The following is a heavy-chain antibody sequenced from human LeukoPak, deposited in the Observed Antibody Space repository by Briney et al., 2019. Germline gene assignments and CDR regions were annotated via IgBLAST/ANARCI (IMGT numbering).Heavy chain of an antibody. CDR2: IIPIFGIA. D-gene: IGHD2-21*02. J-gene: IGHJ1*01. CDR1: GGTFSSCA. CDR3: ALAYCGGDCYESAEYFQL. Sequence: GASVKVSCKASGGTFSSCAISWVRQAPGQGLEWMGRIIPIFGIANYAQKFQGRVTITADKSTSTAYMELSSLRSEDTAGYYCALAYCGGDCYESAEYFQLWGQGTLVTVSS. V-gene: IGHV1-69*04.